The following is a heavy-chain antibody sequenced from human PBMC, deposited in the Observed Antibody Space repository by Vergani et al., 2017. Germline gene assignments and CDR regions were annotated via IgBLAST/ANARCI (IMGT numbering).Heavy chain of an antibody. CDR1: GFTFSSYA. V-gene: IGHV3-23*01. Sequence: EVQLLVSGGGLVQHGGSLRLSCAASGFTFSSYAMSWVRQAPGKGLEWVSAISGSGGSTYYADSVKGLFTISRDNSKNTLYLQMNSLRAEDTAVYYCAKSREQWLGQGYFDYWGQGTLVTVSS. J-gene: IGHJ4*02. CDR3: AKSREQWLGQGYFDY. CDR2: ISGSGGST. D-gene: IGHD6-19*01.